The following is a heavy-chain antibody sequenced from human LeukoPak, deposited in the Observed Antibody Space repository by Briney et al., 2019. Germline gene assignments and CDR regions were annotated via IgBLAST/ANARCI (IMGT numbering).Heavy chain of an antibody. J-gene: IGHJ2*01. CDR1: EFTFSNYW. V-gene: IGHV3-74*01. CDR2: IGGDGIVT. CDR3: ARASPADFNL. Sequence: GGSLRLSCVASEFTFSNYWIHWGRHAPGKGLVCVSRIGGDGIVTNYADSVEGRFTVSRDNAKNTVHLQMNSLRDDDTAVYYCARASPADFNLWGRGNLVTVSS.